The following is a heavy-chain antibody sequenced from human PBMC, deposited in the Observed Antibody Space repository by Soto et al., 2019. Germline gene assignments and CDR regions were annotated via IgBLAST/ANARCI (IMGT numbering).Heavy chain of an antibody. CDR2: IYKSGTT. CDR1: GGSISSVDYF. D-gene: IGHD2-15*01. CDR3: ARGRYCLTGRCFPNWFDS. Sequence: PSETLSLTCSVSGGSISSVDYFWAWIRQPPGQALEYIGYIYKSGTTYYNPSFESRVTISLDTSKNQFSLKVTSVTAADTAVYFCARGRYCLTGRCFPNWFDSWGQGTLVTVSS. J-gene: IGHJ5*01. V-gene: IGHV4-30-4*01.